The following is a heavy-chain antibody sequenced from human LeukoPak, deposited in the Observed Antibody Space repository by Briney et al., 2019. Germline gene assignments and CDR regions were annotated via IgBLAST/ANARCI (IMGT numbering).Heavy chain of an antibody. Sequence: PSETLSLTCTVSGGSISSGGYYWSWIRQHPGKGLEWIGYIYYSGSTYYNPSLKSRVTISVDTSKNQFSLKLSSVTAADTAVYYCARDVASLEEEMGFDYWGQGTLVTVSS. J-gene: IGHJ4*02. CDR3: ARDVASLEEEMGFDY. CDR1: GGSISSGGYY. D-gene: IGHD5-24*01. CDR2: IYYSGST. V-gene: IGHV4-31*03.